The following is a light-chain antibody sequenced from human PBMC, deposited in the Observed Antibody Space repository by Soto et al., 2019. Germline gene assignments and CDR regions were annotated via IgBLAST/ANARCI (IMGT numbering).Light chain of an antibody. Sequence: QSALTQAPSASGSPGQSVTISCTGNSSDVGGYNYVSWYQQHPGKAPKLMIYEVSKRPSGVPDRFSGPKSGNTASPTVSGPQAENEVNYYCSSYAATLYVFGTGPRVT. CDR3: SSYAATLYV. J-gene: IGLJ1*01. CDR1: SSDVGGYNY. CDR2: EVS. V-gene: IGLV2-8*01.